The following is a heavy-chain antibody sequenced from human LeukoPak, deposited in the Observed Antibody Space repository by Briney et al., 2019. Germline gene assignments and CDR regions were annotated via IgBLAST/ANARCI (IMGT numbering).Heavy chain of an antibody. Sequence: SVKVSCKASGYTFTSYGISWVRQAPGQGLEWMGWISAYNGNTNYAQKLQGRVTMTTDTSTSTAYMELRSLRSDDTAVYYCARDAPKGGTGTTCFDYWGQGTLVTVSS. J-gene: IGHJ4*02. D-gene: IGHD1-1*01. CDR1: GYTFTSYG. V-gene: IGHV1-18*01. CDR2: ISAYNGNT. CDR3: ARDAPKGGTGTTCFDY.